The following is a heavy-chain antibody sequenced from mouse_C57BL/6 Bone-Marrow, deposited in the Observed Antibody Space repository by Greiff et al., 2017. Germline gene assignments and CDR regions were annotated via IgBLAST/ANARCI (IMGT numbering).Heavy chain of an antibody. D-gene: IGHD1-1*01. Sequence: QVQLQQSGAELVKPGASVKLSCKASGYTFTSYWMHWVKQRPGQGLEWIGMIHPNSGSTNYNEKFKSKATLTVDKSSSTAYMQLSSLTSEDSAVYYCTRSHGWGIYYYGRHDFDYWGQGTTLTVSS. CDR3: TRSHGWGIYYYGRHDFDY. CDR2: IHPNSGST. V-gene: IGHV1-64*01. CDR1: GYTFTSYW. J-gene: IGHJ2*01.